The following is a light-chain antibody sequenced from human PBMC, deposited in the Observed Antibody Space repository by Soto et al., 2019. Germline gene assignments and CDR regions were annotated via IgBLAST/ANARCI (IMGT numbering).Light chain of an antibody. CDR3: QQYNTYSPMWT. J-gene: IGKJ1*01. V-gene: IGKV1-5*03. CDR2: EAS. Sequence: DIQMTQSPSLLSASVGDRGTITCRASQSLGSRLAWYQQKLGKAPKLLIYEASSLESGVPSRFSGSGSATEFTLTISSLQPDDFATYYCQQYNTYSPMWTFGQGTKVDIK. CDR1: QSLGSR.